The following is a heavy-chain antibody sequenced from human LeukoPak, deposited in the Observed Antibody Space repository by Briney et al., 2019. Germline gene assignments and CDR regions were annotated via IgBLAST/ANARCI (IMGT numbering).Heavy chain of an antibody. CDR1: GFTFSSYS. CDR3: ARDWASSWDPAFDI. Sequence: PEGSLRLSCAASGFTFSSYSMNWVRQAPGKGLEWVSSISSSSSYIYYADSVKGRFTISRDNAKNSLYLQMNSLRAEDTAVYYCARDWASSWDPAFDIWGQGTMVTVSS. CDR2: ISSSSSYI. V-gene: IGHV3-21*01. J-gene: IGHJ3*02. D-gene: IGHD6-13*01.